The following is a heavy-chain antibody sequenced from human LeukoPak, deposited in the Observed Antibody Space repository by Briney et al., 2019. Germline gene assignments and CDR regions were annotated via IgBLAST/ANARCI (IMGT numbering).Heavy chain of an antibody. Sequence: GGSLSLSCAASGFTFSSYAMSWVRQAPGKGLEWVSAISGSGGSTYFADSLKGRFTISRDNSKNTLYLQLNSLRAEDTAVYYCAKGVRAVAGTSWPNWGQGTLVTVSS. CDR1: GFTFSSYA. CDR3: AKGVRAVAGTSWPN. D-gene: IGHD6-19*01. CDR2: ISGSGGST. J-gene: IGHJ4*02. V-gene: IGHV3-23*01.